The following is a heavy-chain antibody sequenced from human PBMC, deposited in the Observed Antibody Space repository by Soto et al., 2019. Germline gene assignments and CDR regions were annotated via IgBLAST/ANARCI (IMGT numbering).Heavy chain of an antibody. Sequence: GGSLRLSCAASGFTFSSYSMNCVRQAPGKGLEWVSYISSSSSTIYYADSVKGRFTISRDNAKNSLHLQMNSLRVEDTALYYCARYKLPNALDLWGQGTRVTVSS. D-gene: IGHD1-1*01. J-gene: IGHJ6*02. CDR2: ISSSSSTI. CDR1: GFTFSSYS. V-gene: IGHV3-48*01. CDR3: ARYKLPNALDL.